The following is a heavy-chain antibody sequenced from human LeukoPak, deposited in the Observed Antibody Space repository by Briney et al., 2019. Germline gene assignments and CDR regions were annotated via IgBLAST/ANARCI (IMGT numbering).Heavy chain of an antibody. D-gene: IGHD3-10*01. CDR3: AGGVVLWFGENYYGMDV. V-gene: IGHV1-69*01. CDR2: IIPIFGTA. J-gene: IGHJ6*02. Sequence: SVKVSCRASGGTFSSYAFSWVRQAPGQGLEWMGGIIPIFGTANYAQKFQGRVTITADESTSTAYMELSSLRSEDTAVYYCAGGVVLWFGENYYGMDVWGQGTTVTVS. CDR1: GGTFSSYA.